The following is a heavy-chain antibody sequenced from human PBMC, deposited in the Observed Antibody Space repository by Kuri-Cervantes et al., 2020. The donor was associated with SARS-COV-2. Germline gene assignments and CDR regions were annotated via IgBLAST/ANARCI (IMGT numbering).Heavy chain of an antibody. J-gene: IGHJ4*02. V-gene: IGHV1-2*02. CDR3: ARDWAYVDPGYFDY. CDR2: INPNSGGT. Sequence: ASVKVSCRASGYTFTGYYMHWVRQAPGQGLEWMGWINPNSGGTNYAQKFQGRVTMTGDTSISTAYMELSGLRSDDTAVYYCARDWAYVDPGYFDYWGQGTLVTVSS. CDR1: GYTFTGYY. D-gene: IGHD3-10*01.